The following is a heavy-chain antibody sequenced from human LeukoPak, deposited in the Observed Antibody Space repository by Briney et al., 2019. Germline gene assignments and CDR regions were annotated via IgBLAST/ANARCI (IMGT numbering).Heavy chain of an antibody. J-gene: IGHJ4*01. Sequence: GGSLRLSCAASGFTFTSYSMNWVRQAPGKGLEWVSTISGGGGSTYYADSVKGRFTISGDNSKNTLYLQVNSLRAEDTAVYYCAKGGKWDVTPFDYWGQELWSPSPQ. CDR1: GFTFTSYS. CDR2: ISGGGGST. V-gene: IGHV3-23*01. CDR3: AKGGKWDVTPFDY. D-gene: IGHD1-26*01.